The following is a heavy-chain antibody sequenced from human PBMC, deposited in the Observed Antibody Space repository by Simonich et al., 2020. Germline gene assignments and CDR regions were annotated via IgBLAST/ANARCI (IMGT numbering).Heavy chain of an antibody. V-gene: IGHV1-2*06. CDR3: ARGRIAAAGTYYYYYMDV. D-gene: IGHD6-13*01. CDR2: INPNSGGK. J-gene: IGHJ6*03. CDR1: GYTFTGYY. Sequence: QVQLVQSGAEVKKPGASVKVSCKASGYTFTGYYMHWVRQAPGQGLECIGRINPNSGGKNNEQKFQGRVTMTRDTSISTAYMELSRLRSDDTAVYYCARGRIAAAGTYYYYYMDVWGKGTTVTVSS.